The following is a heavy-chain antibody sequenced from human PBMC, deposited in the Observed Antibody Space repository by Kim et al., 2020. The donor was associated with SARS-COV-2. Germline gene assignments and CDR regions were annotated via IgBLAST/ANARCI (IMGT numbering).Heavy chain of an antibody. J-gene: IGHJ4*02. D-gene: IGHD6-13*01. Sequence: GGSLRLSCAASGFTFSSYAMSWVRQAPGKGLEWVSVIYSGGSSTYYADSVKGRFTISRDNSKNTLYLQMNSLRAEDTAVYYCAKSGRGVSSSWTDYWGQGTLVTVSS. CDR2: IYSGGSST. CDR1: GFTFSSYA. CDR3: AKSGRGVSSSWTDY. V-gene: IGHV3-23*03.